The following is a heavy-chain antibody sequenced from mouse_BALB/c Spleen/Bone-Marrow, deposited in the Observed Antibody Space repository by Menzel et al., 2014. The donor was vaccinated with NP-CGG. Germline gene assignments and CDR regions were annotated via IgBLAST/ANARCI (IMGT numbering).Heavy chain of an antibody. J-gene: IGHJ3*01. CDR3: ARSGRYDGFAY. V-gene: IGHV1-54*01. CDR1: GYAFTNYL. CDR2: INPGSGGT. Sequence: VQLQQSGAELVRPGTSVKVSCKASGYAFTNYLIEWVKQRPGQGLEWIGVINPGSGGTNYNEKFKGKATLTADKSSSTAYMELSSLTPEDSAVYYCARSGRYDGFAYWGQGTLVTVSA. D-gene: IGHD2-14*01.